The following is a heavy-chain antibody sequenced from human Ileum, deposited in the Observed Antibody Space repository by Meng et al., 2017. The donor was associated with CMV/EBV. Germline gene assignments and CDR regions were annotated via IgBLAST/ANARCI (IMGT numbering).Heavy chain of an antibody. D-gene: IGHD5-12*01. Sequence: GESLKISCAASGFTFSSYAMHWVRQAPGKGLEWVAVISYDGSNKYYADSVKGRFTISRDNSKNTLYLQMNSLRAEDTAVYYCAREVAPYYYYGMDVWGQGTTV. J-gene: IGHJ6*02. V-gene: IGHV3-30-3*01. CDR1: GFTFSSYA. CDR3: AREVAPYYYYGMDV. CDR2: ISYDGSNK.